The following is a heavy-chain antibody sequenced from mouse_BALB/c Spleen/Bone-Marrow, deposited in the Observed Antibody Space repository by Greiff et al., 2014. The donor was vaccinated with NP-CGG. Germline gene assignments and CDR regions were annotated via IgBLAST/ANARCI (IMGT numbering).Heavy chain of an antibody. CDR2: ISSVGIYT. V-gene: IGHV5-6-4*01. CDR1: GFTFSSYT. Sequence: DVMLVESGGGLVEPGGSLKLSCAASGFTFSSYTMSWVRQTPGKRLEWVATISSVGIYTYYPDSVKGRFTISRDNAKNTLYLQMSSLKSEDTAMYYCTRDLYDGYSYYAMDYWGQGTSVTVSS. CDR3: TRDLYDGYSYYAMDY. J-gene: IGHJ4*01. D-gene: IGHD2-3*01.